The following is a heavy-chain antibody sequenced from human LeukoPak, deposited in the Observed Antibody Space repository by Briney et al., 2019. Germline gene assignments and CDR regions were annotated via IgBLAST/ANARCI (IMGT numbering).Heavy chain of an antibody. Sequence: PGRSLRLSCAASGFTFSSYCMHWVRQAPGKGLEWVAVISYDGSNKYYADSVKGRFTISRDNSKNTLYLQMNSLRAEDTAVYYCAKDGDIVVVPAAHDYYFDYWGQGTLVTVSS. CDR1: GFTFSSYC. J-gene: IGHJ4*02. D-gene: IGHD2-2*01. CDR3: AKDGDIVVVPAAHDYYFDY. V-gene: IGHV3-30*18. CDR2: ISYDGSNK.